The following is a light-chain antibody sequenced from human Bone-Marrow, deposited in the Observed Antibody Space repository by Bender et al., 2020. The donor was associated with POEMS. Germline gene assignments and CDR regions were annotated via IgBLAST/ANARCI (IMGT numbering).Light chain of an antibody. J-gene: IGLJ3*02. CDR3: AVWDDSLNGWV. V-gene: IGLV2-14*02. CDR2: DVT. Sequence: QSALTQPASVSASPGQSITISCTGTSSDIGNYNLVSWYQQNPGKAPKLMIYDVTNRPSGVSNRFSGSRSGTSASLAISGLQSEDEADYYCAVWDDSLNGWVFGGGTKLTVL. CDR1: SSDIGNYNL.